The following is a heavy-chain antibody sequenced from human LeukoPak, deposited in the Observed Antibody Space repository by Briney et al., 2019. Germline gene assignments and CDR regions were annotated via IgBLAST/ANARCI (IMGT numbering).Heavy chain of an antibody. V-gene: IGHV4-59*04. J-gene: IGHJ4*02. Sequence: SETLSLTCTVSGGSISSYYWSWIRQPPGKGLEWIGSIYHSGSTYYNPSLKSRVTMSVDTSKNQFSLKLSSVTAADTAVYYCARGRVEMATIDFDYWGQGTLVTVSS. D-gene: IGHD5-24*01. CDR3: ARGRVEMATIDFDY. CDR2: IYHSGST. CDR1: GGSISSYY.